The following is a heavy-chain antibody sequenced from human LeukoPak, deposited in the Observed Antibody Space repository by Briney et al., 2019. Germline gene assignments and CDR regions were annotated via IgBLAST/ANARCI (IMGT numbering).Heavy chain of an antibody. J-gene: IGHJ4*02. D-gene: IGHD3-10*01. Sequence: SETLSLTCVVYGGSFSGDYWSWIRQPPGRGLEWVGEINHSGRTNYNPSLKSRVTISVDTSKNQFSLKLSSVTAADTAVYYCAREGFGELSHFDYWGQGTLVTVSS. V-gene: IGHV4-34*01. CDR2: INHSGRT. CDR3: AREGFGELSHFDY. CDR1: GGSFSGDY.